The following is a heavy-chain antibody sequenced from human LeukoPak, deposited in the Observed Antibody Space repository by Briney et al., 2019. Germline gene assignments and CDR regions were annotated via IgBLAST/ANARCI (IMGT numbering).Heavy chain of an antibody. V-gene: IGHV1-18*01. J-gene: IGHJ3*02. CDR1: GYTFTSYG. D-gene: IGHD6-19*01. CDR3: ARDEAPGIAVAGTRADAFDI. CDR2: ISAYNGNT. Sequence: GASVKVSCKASGYTFTSYGISWVRQAPGQGLEWMGWISAYNGNTNYAQKLQGRVTMTTDTSTSTAYMELRSLRSDDTAVYYCARDEAPGIAVAGTRADAFDIWGQGTMVTVSS.